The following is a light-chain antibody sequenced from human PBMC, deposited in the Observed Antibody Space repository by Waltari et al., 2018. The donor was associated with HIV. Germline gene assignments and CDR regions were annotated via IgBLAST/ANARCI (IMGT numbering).Light chain of an antibody. J-gene: IGKJ4*01. Sequence: EIVMTQSLATLSVSPGERATLSCRASQSISNNLAWYQQNPGQAPRLLLYGASTRATGIPARFSGSGSCTEFTLTISSLQSEDFAVYYCQQYKDWLALTFGGGTKVEIK. CDR2: GAS. CDR1: QSISNN. V-gene: IGKV3-15*01. CDR3: QQYKDWLALT.